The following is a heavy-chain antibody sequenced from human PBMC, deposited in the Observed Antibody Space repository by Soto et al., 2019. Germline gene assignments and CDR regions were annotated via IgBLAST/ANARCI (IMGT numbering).Heavy chain of an antibody. Sequence: PSETLSLTCTVSGCSISSYYWSWIRQPPGKGLEWIGYIYYSGSTNYNPSLKSRVTISVDTSKNQFSLKLSSVTAADTAVYYCARDRSDKGVDYWGQGTLVTVSS. V-gene: IGHV4-59*12. D-gene: IGHD6-25*01. CDR2: IYYSGST. J-gene: IGHJ4*02. CDR1: GCSISSYY. CDR3: ARDRSDKGVDY.